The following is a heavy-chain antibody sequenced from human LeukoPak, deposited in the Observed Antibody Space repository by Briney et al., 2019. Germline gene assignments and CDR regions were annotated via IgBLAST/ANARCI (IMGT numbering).Heavy chain of an antibody. V-gene: IGHV3-21*01. J-gene: IGHJ4*02. CDR1: GFTFSSYS. CDR3: ARDMRFSCSSTSCYVGHFDY. Sequence: GGSLRLSCAASGFTFSSYSMNWVRQAPGKGLEWVSSISSSSSYIYYADSVKGRFTISIDNAKNSLYLQMNSLRAEDTAVYYCARDMRFSCSSTSCYVGHFDYWGQGTLVTVSS. CDR2: ISSSSSYI. D-gene: IGHD2-2*01.